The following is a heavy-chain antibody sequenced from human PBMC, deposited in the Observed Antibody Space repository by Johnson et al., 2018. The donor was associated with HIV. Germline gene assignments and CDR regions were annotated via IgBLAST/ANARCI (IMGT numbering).Heavy chain of an antibody. Sequence: QVQLVESGGGVVQPGRSLRLSCAASGFTFSSYAMHWVRQAPGKGLEWVAVISYDGSNKYYADSVKGRFTTSRDNSKNTLYLQMNSLRAEDTAVYYCAFIEYSSLDAFDIWGQGTMVTVSS. J-gene: IGHJ3*02. CDR1: GFTFSSYA. CDR3: AFIEYSSLDAFDI. V-gene: IGHV3-30*04. D-gene: IGHD6-6*01. CDR2: ISYDGSNK.